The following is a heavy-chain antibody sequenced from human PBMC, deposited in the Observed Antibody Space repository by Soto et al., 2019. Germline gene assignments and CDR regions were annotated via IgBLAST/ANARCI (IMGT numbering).Heavy chain of an antibody. CDR3: ARHDSSGYYRRSGAFDI. CDR2: ISAYNGNT. CDR1: GYTFTSYG. V-gene: IGHV1-18*01. D-gene: IGHD3-22*01. J-gene: IGHJ3*02. Sequence: ASVKGSCKASGYTFTSYGISWVRQAPGQGLEWMGWISAYNGNTNYAQKLQGRVTMTTDTSTSTAYMELRSLRSDDTAVYYCARHDSSGYYRRSGAFDIWGQGTMVTVSS.